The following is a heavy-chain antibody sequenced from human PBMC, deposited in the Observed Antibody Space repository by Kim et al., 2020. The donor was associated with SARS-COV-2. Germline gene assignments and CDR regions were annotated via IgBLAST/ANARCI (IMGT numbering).Heavy chain of an antibody. CDR3: ARGTRQWLEREPYYYHMDV. CDR1: GGSFSGYY. Sequence: SETLSLTCAVYGGSFSGYYWSWIRQPPGKGLEWIGEINHSGSTNYNPSLKSRVTISVDTSKNQFPLKLSTGTAADTAVYYCARGTRQWLEREPYYYHMDVGSRRTAHTVS. D-gene: IGHD6-19*01. CDR2: INHSGST. J-gene: IGHJ6*03. V-gene: IGHV4-34*01.